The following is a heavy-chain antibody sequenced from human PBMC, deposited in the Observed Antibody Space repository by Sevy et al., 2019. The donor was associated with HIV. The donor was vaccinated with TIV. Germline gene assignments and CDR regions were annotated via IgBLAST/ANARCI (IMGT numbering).Heavy chain of an antibody. CDR1: GFTFSSYA. CDR3: ARGAPIFGVRAYYYGMDV. CDR2: ISYDGSNK. D-gene: IGHD3-3*02. V-gene: IGHV3-30-3*01. J-gene: IGHJ6*02. Sequence: GGSLRLSCAASGFTFSSYAMHWVRQAPGKGLEWVAVISYDGSNKYYADSVKGRFTISRDNSKKTLYLQMNSLRAEDTAVYYCARGAPIFGVRAYYYGMDVWGQGTTVTVSS.